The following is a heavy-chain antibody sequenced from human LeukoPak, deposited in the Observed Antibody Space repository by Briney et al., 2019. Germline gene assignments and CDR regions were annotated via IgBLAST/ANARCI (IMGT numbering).Heavy chain of an antibody. V-gene: IGHV1-46*01. CDR1: GYTFTSYY. J-gene: IGHJ4*02. CDR2: INPSGGST. Sequence: ASVKVSCKASGYTFTSYYIHWVRQAPGQGLEWMGIINPSGGSTSYAQKFQGRVTMTRDTSTSTVYMELSSLRSEDTAVYYCARDFTVTGFDYWGQGTLVTVSS. CDR3: ARDFTVTGFDY. D-gene: IGHD4-17*01.